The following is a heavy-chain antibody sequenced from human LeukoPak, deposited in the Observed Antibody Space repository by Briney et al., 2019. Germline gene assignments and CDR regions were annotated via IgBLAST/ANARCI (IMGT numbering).Heavy chain of an antibody. V-gene: IGHV4-59*01. CDR1: GGSISSYY. CDR2: IYYSGST. D-gene: IGHD2-15*01. CDR3: ARSVEGYCSGGSCYSYSYYMDV. Sequence: PSETLSLTCTVSGGSISSYYRSWIRQPPGKGLEWIGYIYYSGSTNYNPSLKSRITISVDTSKNQFSLKLNSVTAADTAVYYCARSVEGYCSGGSCYSYSYYMDVWGKGTTVTVSS. J-gene: IGHJ6*03.